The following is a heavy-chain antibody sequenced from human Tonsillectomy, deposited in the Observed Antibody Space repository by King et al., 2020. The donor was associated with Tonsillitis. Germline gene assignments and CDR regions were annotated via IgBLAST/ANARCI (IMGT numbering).Heavy chain of an antibody. J-gene: IGHJ3*02. Sequence: VQLVESGGGLVKPGGSLRLSCAASGFSFSDYYMSWIRQAPGKGLEWVSYISSSGSTIYHADSVKGRFTISRDNAKNSLYLQMNSLRAEDTAVYYCARDYCSSTSCYDDAFDIWGQGTMVTVSS. CDR2: ISSSGSTI. CDR3: ARDYCSSTSCYDDAFDI. CDR1: GFSFSDYY. V-gene: IGHV3-11*01. D-gene: IGHD2-2*01.